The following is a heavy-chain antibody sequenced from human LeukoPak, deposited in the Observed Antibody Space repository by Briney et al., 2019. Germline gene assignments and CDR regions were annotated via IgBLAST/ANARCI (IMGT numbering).Heavy chain of an antibody. Sequence: PGGSLRLSCAASGFTFSSYAMSWVRQAPGKGLEWVSAISGSGGSTYYADSVKGRFTISRDNSKNTLYPQMNSLRAEDTAVYYCARDIVVVPAAPNYYYGMDVWGQGTTVTVSS. V-gene: IGHV3-23*01. CDR1: GFTFSSYA. J-gene: IGHJ6*02. D-gene: IGHD2-2*01. CDR3: ARDIVVVPAAPNYYYGMDV. CDR2: ISGSGGST.